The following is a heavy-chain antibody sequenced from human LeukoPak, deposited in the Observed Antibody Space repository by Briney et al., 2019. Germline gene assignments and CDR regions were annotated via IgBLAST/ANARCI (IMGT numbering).Heavy chain of an antibody. D-gene: IGHD1-26*01. CDR1: GSPFTNYW. CDR3: ARSCATTRCYRY. Sequence: GESLKISCQGSGSPFTNYWIGWVRQMPGKGLEWMGIIYPSDSDTIYNPSFQGQVTISVDKSTNTAYLQWSSLKASDTAMYFCARSCATTRCYRYWGQGTLVTVSS. J-gene: IGHJ4*02. CDR2: IYPSDSDT. V-gene: IGHV5-51*01.